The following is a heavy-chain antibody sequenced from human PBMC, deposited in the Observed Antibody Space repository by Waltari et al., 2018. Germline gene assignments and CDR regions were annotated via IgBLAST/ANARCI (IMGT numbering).Heavy chain of an antibody. Sequence: QLQLQESGPGLVKPSETLSLTCTVSGGSISSSSYYWGWIRQPPGKGLEWIGSIYYSGSTYYNPSLKSRVTISVDTSKNQFFLKLSSVTAADTAVYYCARYYDSSGYSLHFDYWGQGTLVTVSS. D-gene: IGHD3-22*01. CDR3: ARYYDSSGYSLHFDY. CDR2: IYYSGST. V-gene: IGHV4-39*01. CDR1: GGSISSSSYY. J-gene: IGHJ4*02.